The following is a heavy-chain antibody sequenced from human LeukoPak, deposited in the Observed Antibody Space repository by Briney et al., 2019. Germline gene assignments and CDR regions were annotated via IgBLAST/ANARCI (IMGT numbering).Heavy chain of an antibody. V-gene: IGHV1-2*02. CDR1: GYTFTSYY. D-gene: IGHD6-19*01. CDR3: ARGLPVAVLNWFDP. Sequence: APVKVSCKASGYTFTSYYMHWVRQAPGQGLEWMGWINPNSGGTNYAQKFQGRVTMTRDRSISTAYMELSRLRSDDTAVYYCARGLPVAVLNWFDPWGQGTLVTVSS. CDR2: INPNSGGT. J-gene: IGHJ5*02.